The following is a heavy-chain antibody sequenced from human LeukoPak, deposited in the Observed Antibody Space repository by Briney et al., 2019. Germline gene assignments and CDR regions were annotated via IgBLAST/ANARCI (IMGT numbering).Heavy chain of an antibody. CDR1: GFTFSSYA. J-gene: IGHJ4*02. CDR3: AKTNYYDFWSGYYFDY. V-gene: IGHV3-30*04. D-gene: IGHD3-3*01. CDR2: ISYDGSNK. Sequence: GGSLRLSCAASGFTFSSYAMHWVRQAPGKGLEWVAVISYDGSNKYYADSVKGRFTISRDNSKNTLYLQMNSLRAEDTAVYYCAKTNYYDFWSGYYFDYWGQGTLVTVSS.